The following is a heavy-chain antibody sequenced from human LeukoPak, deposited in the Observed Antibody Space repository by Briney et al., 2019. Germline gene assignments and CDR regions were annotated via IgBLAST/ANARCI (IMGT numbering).Heavy chain of an antibody. Sequence: GGSLRLSCAGSGFTFSTYVMSWVRQAPGKGLEWVANIKQDGSEKNYVDSVKGRFTISRDNAKNSLYLQMNSLRAEDTAVYYCVRDGRLAYWGQGTLVTVSS. CDR3: VRDGRLAY. V-gene: IGHV3-7*01. J-gene: IGHJ4*02. CDR2: IKQDGSEK. D-gene: IGHD5/OR15-5a*01. CDR1: GFTFSTYV.